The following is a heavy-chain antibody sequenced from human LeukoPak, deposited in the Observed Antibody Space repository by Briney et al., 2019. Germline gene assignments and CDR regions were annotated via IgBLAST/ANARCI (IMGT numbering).Heavy chain of an antibody. CDR1: GYSFTSHY. D-gene: IGHD2-8*01. V-gene: IGHV1-46*01. CDR2: INPSGSST. Sequence: ASVKVSCKASGYSFTSHYMHWVRQAPGQGLEWMGLINPSGSSTLYAQKFQGRVTMTRNTSISTAYMELSSLRSEDTAVYYCARQRGGQYEDGFDIWGQGTMVTVSS. J-gene: IGHJ3*02. CDR3: ARQRGGQYEDGFDI.